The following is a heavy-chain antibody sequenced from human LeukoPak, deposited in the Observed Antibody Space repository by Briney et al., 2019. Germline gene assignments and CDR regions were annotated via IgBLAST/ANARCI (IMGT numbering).Heavy chain of an antibody. Sequence: SETLSLTCTVSGGSISSYYWSWIRQPPGKGLEWIAYIYYSGSTNYNPSLKSRVTISVDTSKNQFSLKLSSVTAADTAVYYCARARSDAMDVWGKGTTVTVSS. J-gene: IGHJ6*04. CDR3: ARARSDAMDV. CDR1: GGSISSYY. V-gene: IGHV4-59*01. CDR2: IYYSGST.